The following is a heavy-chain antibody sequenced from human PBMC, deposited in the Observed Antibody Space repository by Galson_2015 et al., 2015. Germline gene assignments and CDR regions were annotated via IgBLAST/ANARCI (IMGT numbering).Heavy chain of an antibody. CDR1: GFTFGSRA. V-gene: IGHV3-23*01. CDR2: ISGPGDST. CDR3: ARGHLSSSSFFDI. D-gene: IGHD6-6*01. J-gene: IGHJ4*02. Sequence: SLRLSCAGSGFTFGSRAMSWVRQAPGKGPEWVSAISGPGDSTFYGDSVKGRFTISRDNSRDTLYLHMTSLGVEDTATYYCARGHLSSSSFFDIWDQGT.